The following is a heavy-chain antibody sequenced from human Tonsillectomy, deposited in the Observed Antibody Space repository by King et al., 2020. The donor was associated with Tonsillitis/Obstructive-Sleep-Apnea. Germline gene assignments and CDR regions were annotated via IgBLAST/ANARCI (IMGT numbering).Heavy chain of an antibody. V-gene: IGHV4-59*01. CDR1: GGSISSYY. CDR3: ARVMTRGAFDI. Sequence: VPLQESGPGLVKPSETLSLTCTVSGGSISSYYWNWIRQPPGKGLEWIGYIYYSGSTNYNPSLKSRVTISVDTSKNQFSLKLSSVTAADTAVYYCARVMTRGAFDIWGQGTMVTVSS. D-gene: IGHD4-11*01. J-gene: IGHJ3*02. CDR2: IYYSGST.